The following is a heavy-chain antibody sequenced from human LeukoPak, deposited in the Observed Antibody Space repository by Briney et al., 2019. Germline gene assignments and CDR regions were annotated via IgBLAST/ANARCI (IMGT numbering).Heavy chain of an antibody. V-gene: IGHV3-9*01. Sequence: GGSLRLSCAASGFTFDDYAMHWVRQAPGKGLEWVSGISWNSGTKGYADSAKGRFTISRDNAKNSLYLQMNSLRGEDAALYYCAVLHYYAMDVWGQGTTVTVFS. D-gene: IGHD2-8*01. CDR3: AVLHYYAMDV. CDR2: ISWNSGTK. J-gene: IGHJ6*02. CDR1: GFTFDDYA.